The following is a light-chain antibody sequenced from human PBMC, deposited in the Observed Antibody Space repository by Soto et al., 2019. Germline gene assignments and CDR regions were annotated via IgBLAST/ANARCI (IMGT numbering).Light chain of an antibody. CDR3: TSYGGRDNLM. V-gene: IGLV2-8*01. CDR1: RSDIGAYNY. CDR2: EVN. Sequence: QSVLTQPPSASGSPGQSVTISCTGTRSDIGAYNYVSWFQQHPGEAPKLIISEVNKRPSGVPDRFSGSKSGNTASLTVSGLQAEDEADYYCTSYGGRDNLMFGGGTKLTVL. J-gene: IGLJ3*02.